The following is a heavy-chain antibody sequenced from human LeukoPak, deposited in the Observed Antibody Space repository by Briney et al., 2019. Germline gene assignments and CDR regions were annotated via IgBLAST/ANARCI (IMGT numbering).Heavy chain of an antibody. CDR2: ISFDGSNQ. J-gene: IGHJ4*02. V-gene: IGHV3-30*03. D-gene: IGHD2-21*01. CDR1: GFTFSNYE. Sequence: GGSLRLSCAASGFTFSNYEMNWVRQAPGQGLEWVAVISFDGSNQYYADSVKGRFTIYRDNFKNTVYLQMNSLRAEETAVYYCARDIYGGHDYWGQGTLLTVSS. CDR3: ARDIYGGHDY.